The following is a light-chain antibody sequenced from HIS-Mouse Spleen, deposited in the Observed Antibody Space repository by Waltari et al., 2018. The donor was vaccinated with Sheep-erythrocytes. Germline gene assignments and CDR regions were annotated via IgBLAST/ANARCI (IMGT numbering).Light chain of an antibody. Sequence: QSALTQPRSVSGSPGQSVTISCTGTSSDVGGYNYVSWYQQHPRKAPKLMIYDVSKRPAGVPAPLSGSKSCNTASLTISGLQAEDEADYYCCSYAGSYNHVFATGTKVTVL. J-gene: IGLJ1*01. CDR3: CSYAGSYNHV. CDR2: DVS. V-gene: IGLV2-11*01. CDR1: SSDVGGYNY.